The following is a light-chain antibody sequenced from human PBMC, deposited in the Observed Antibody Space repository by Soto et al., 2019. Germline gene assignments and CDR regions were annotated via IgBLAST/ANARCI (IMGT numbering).Light chain of an antibody. Sequence: EIVMTQSPATLSVSPVERATLSCRASQSVSSNLAWYQQKPGQAPRLLIYGASTRATGIPARLSGSGSGTEFTLTISSLQSEDFAVYYCQQYNNWPRTFGQGTKVDIK. V-gene: IGKV3-15*01. J-gene: IGKJ1*01. CDR3: QQYNNWPRT. CDR2: GAS. CDR1: QSVSSN.